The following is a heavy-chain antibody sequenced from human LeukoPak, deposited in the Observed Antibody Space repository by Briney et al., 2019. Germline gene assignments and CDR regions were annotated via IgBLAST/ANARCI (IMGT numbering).Heavy chain of an antibody. CDR2: IYYSGST. CDR1: GASFSSGDQY. J-gene: IGHJ4*02. CDR3: ARDGGQGATDY. Sequence: SSETLSLTCTVSGASFSSGDQYWNWIRQPPGKGLEWIGYIYYSGSTYYNPSLKSRVTISVDTSKNQFSLKLSSVTAADTAVYYCARDGGQGATDYWGQGTLVTVSS. V-gene: IGHV4-30-4*08. D-gene: IGHD1-26*01.